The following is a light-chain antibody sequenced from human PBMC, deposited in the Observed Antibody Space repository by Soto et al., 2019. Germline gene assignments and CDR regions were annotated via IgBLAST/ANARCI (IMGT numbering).Light chain of an antibody. CDR3: LQHNTYPWT. V-gene: IGKV1-17*01. Sequence: DIQMTQSPSSLSASVGDRVIITCRASQGIGDDLGWYQQKPGKAPKRLIYAASSLQSGVPSRFSGSGSGTDVTLTISSLQPDDFASYYCLQHNTYPWTFGTGTKVEV. CDR1: QGIGDD. J-gene: IGKJ1*01. CDR2: AAS.